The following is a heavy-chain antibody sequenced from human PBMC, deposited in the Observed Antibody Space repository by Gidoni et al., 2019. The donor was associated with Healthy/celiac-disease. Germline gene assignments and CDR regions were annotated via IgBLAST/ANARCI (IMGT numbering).Heavy chain of an antibody. J-gene: IGHJ3*02. CDR1: GFTFADYA. Sequence: EVQLVESGGGLVQPGRSLRLSCAASGFTFADYAMHWVRQAPGKGLEWVSGISWNSGSIGYADSVKGRFTISRDNAKNSLYLQMNSLRAEDTALYYCAKGYCSSTSCYSAFDIWGQGTMVTVSS. D-gene: IGHD2-2*01. V-gene: IGHV3-9*01. CDR2: ISWNSGSI. CDR3: AKGYCSSTSCYSAFDI.